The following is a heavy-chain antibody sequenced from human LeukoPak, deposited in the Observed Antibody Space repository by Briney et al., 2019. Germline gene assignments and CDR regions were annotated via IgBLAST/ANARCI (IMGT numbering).Heavy chain of an antibody. D-gene: IGHD2-15*01. Sequence: ASVKVSCKASGYTFTSYAMHWVRQAPGQRLEWMGWINAGNGNTKYSQEFQGRVTITRDTSASTAYMELSSLRSEDMAVYYCARDRCSGGSCYPQTFELDYWGQGTLVTVSS. CDR2: INAGNGNT. CDR1: GYTFTSYA. J-gene: IGHJ4*02. V-gene: IGHV1-3*03. CDR3: ARDRCSGGSCYPQTFELDY.